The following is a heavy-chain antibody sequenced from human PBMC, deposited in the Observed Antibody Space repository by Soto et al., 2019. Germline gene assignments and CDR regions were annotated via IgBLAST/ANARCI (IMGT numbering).Heavy chain of an antibody. CDR2: IHHSGIT. J-gene: IGHJ4*02. V-gene: IGHV4-4*02. CDR3: ARDGYDYASGQFDS. Sequence: PSETLSLTCAVSDGSISSSNWWSWFRQPPGKGLEWIGEIHHSGITNYNPSLKSRVTISRDNAKNTLFLQMNSLRAEDTAVYYCARDGYDYASGQFDSWGQGTLVTVSS. D-gene: IGHD5-12*01. CDR1: DGSISSSNW.